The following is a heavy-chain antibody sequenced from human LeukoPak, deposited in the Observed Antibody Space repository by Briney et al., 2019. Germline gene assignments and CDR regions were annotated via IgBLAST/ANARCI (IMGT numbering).Heavy chain of an antibody. CDR3: ARALMGGEDAFDI. V-gene: IGHV3-13*05. Sequence: GGSLRLSCAASGFTFSSYDMHWVRQAPGKGLEWVSVIGTAGDPYYPDSVQGRFTISRENAENTLYLQMNSLRAGDTAVYYCARALMGGEDAFDIWGQGTMVTVSS. J-gene: IGHJ3*02. D-gene: IGHD3-16*01. CDR2: IGTAGDP. CDR1: GFTFSSYD.